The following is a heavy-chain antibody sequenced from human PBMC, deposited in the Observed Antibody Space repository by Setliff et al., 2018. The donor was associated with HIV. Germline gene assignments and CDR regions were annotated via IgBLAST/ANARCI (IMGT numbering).Heavy chain of an antibody. Sequence: GGSLRLSCAASGFTFSSYAMHWVRQAPGKGLEWVAVISYDGTNKYFADSVKGRFTISRDNSKNTLFLQMDSLNHEDTALYFCARSQWEVPILSWFDPWGQGTSVTVSS. V-gene: IGHV3-30-3*01. D-gene: IGHD1-26*01. CDR1: GFTFSSYA. CDR2: ISYDGTNK. CDR3: ARSQWEVPILSWFDP. J-gene: IGHJ5*02.